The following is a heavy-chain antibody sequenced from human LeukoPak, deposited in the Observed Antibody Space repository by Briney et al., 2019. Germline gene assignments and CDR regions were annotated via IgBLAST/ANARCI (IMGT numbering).Heavy chain of an antibody. CDR1: GYTFTGYF. D-gene: IGHD6-19*01. CDR2: INPNSGGT. CDR3: ARAASSGWDLDY. J-gene: IGHJ4*02. Sequence: GASVKVSCKASGYTFTGYFMHWVRQAPGQGLEWMGWINPNSGGTNYAQKFQGRVTMTRDTSLSTAYMELSRLRSDDTAVYYCARAASSGWDLDYWGQGTLVTVSS. V-gene: IGHV1-2*02.